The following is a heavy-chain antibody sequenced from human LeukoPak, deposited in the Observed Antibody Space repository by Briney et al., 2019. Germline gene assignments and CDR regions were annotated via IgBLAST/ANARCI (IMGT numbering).Heavy chain of an antibody. Sequence: GGSLRLSCAASGFTFSRYWMNWVRQAPGKGLEWVANIKQDGSEKYYVDSVKGRFTISRDNAKNSLYLQMNSLRAEDTAVYYCARVFSYGYYFDYWGQGTLVTVSS. CDR3: ARVFSYGYYFDY. J-gene: IGHJ4*02. V-gene: IGHV3-7*01. CDR2: IKQDGSEK. CDR1: GFTFSRYW. D-gene: IGHD1-26*01.